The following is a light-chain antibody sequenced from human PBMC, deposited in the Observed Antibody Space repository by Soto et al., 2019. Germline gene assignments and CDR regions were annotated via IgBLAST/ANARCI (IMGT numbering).Light chain of an antibody. Sequence: EIVLTQSPGTLSLSPGERATLSCRASQTVSSSYLAWYQQKPGQAPSLLIYGASSRATGIPDSFSGSGSGTDFTLTISRLEAEDVAVYYCQQYGSSPTFGQGTKVEIK. CDR3: QQYGSSPT. V-gene: IGKV3-20*01. CDR1: QTVSSSY. CDR2: GAS. J-gene: IGKJ1*01.